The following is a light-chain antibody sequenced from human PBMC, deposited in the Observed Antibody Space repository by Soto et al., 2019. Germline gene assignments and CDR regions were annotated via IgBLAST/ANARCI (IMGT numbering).Light chain of an antibody. V-gene: IGKV1-27*01. Sequence: DIQMTQSPSSLSASVGDRVTLSCRARQGITNYLAWYQQKPGKVPKLLIYAASTLHAGVPSRFSGSGSGTEFTLTISSLQPEDVATYYCQKYNRAPLTFGGGTKVEIK. CDR1: QGITNY. CDR3: QKYNRAPLT. J-gene: IGKJ4*01. CDR2: AAS.